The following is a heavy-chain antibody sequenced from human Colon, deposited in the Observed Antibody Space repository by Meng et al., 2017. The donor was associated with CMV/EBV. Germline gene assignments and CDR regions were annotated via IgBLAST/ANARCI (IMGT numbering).Heavy chain of an antibody. V-gene: IGHV5-51*01. D-gene: IGHD5-24*01. Sequence: GKSLKISCKASGYSFTNYWIGWVRQVPGKGLEWMGIIHPDDSHMRHSPSFQGRVTFSVDKSITTAYVEWNSLKTSDTAIYYCGRLKNMGPRRNYYFGMDVWGQGTAVTVSS. CDR2: IHPDDSHM. CDR3: GRLKNMGPRRNYYFGMDV. J-gene: IGHJ6*02. CDR1: GYSFTNYW.